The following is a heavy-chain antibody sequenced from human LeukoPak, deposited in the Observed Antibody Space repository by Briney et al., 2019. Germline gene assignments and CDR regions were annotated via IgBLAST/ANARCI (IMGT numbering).Heavy chain of an antibody. CDR2: IYYSGIT. Sequence: SETLSLTCTVSGGSISSSTYYWGWIRQPPGKGLEWIVTIYYSGITYYTHYNPSLKSRGTISVDTSKNQFSLKLSSVTAADTAVYYCASYYGGNSVFDYWGQGTLVSVSS. V-gene: IGHV4-39*01. CDR3: ASYYGGNSVFDY. CDR1: GGSISSSTYY. J-gene: IGHJ4*02. D-gene: IGHD4-23*01.